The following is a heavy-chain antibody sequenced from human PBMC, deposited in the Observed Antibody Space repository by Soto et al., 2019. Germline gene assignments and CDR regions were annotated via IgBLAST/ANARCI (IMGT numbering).Heavy chain of an antibody. V-gene: IGHV3-21*01. CDR1: EFTFTRYA. CDR3: ARGEQWLVRWVY. Sequence: GGSLRLSCAASEFTFTRYAMSWVRQAPGKGLEWVSGVGATGTNIHYADSVRGRFTISRDNAKNSVYLQMNSLRDEDTAVYYCARGEQWLVRWVYWGQGTLVTVSS. J-gene: IGHJ4*02. D-gene: IGHD6-19*01. CDR2: VGATGTNI.